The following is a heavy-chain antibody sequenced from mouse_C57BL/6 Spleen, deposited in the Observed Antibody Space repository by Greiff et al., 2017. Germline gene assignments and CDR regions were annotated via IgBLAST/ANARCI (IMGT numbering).Heavy chain of an antibody. D-gene: IGHD1-1*01. Sequence: EVQLQQSGTVLARPGASVKMSCKTSGYTFTSYWMHWVKQRPGQGLEWIGAIYPGNSDTSYNQKFKGKAKLTAVTTASTAYMELSSLTNEDSAVYYCTRGYGSSQWYFDVWGTGTTVTVSS. CDR1: GYTFTSYW. V-gene: IGHV1-5*01. CDR2: IYPGNSDT. J-gene: IGHJ1*03. CDR3: TRGYGSSQWYFDV.